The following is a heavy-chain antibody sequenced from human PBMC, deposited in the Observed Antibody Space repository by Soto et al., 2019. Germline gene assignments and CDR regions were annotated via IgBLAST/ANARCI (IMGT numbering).Heavy chain of an antibody. D-gene: IGHD5-18*01. CDR1: GFTFSSYA. Sequence: PGGSLRLSCAASGFTFSSYAMSWVRQAPGKGLEWVSVIYSGGSKYYADSVKGRFTISRDNSKNTLYLQMNSLRAEDTAVYYCARDPLWGTAMVLWYFDLWGRGTLVTVSS. J-gene: IGHJ2*01. CDR2: IYSGGSK. V-gene: IGHV3-66*02. CDR3: ARDPLWGTAMVLWYFDL.